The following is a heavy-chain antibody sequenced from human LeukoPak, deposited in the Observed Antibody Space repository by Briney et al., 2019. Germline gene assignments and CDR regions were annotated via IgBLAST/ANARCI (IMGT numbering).Heavy chain of an antibody. CDR1: GGSITSGNYY. Sequence: PSQTLSLTCTVSGGSITSGNYYWSWIRQPAGKGLEWIGRIYSSGTTRYNPSFKSRVTISADTSKNQFSLNLSSVTAADTAVYYCARDGSGVWFDPWGQGTLVTVSS. CDR3: ARDGSGVWFDP. CDR2: IYSSGTT. D-gene: IGHD3-10*01. V-gene: IGHV4-61*02. J-gene: IGHJ5*02.